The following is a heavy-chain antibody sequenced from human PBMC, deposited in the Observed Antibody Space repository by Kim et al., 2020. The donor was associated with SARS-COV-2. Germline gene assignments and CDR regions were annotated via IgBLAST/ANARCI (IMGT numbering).Heavy chain of an antibody. D-gene: IGHD3-16*01. Sequence: NYAQKFQGRVTMTRDTSISTAYMELSRLTSDDTAVYYCARDRSGGNDVFDIWGQGTVVTVSS. CDR3: ARDRSGGNDVFDI. J-gene: IGHJ3*02. V-gene: IGHV1-2*02.